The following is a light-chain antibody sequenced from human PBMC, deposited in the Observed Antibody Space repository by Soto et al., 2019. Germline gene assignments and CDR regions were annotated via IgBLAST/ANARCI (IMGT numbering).Light chain of an antibody. CDR2: AAS. CDR3: LQYFNYPLT. Sequence: AIQMTQSPSSLSASVGARVTITCRARQGVRNDLGWYQQKRGKAPKLLIYAASNLQSGVSQRFSGSGSGTHFTLTNSSLQPEDFATYYCLQYFNYPLTVGGGTKVEIK. V-gene: IGKV1-6*01. CDR1: QGVRND. J-gene: IGKJ4*01.